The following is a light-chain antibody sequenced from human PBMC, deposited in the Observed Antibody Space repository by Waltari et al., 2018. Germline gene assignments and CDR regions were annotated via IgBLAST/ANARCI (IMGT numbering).Light chain of an antibody. CDR1: QSVSSSY. CDR2: GAS. CDR3: QQYGSSPRVT. V-gene: IGKV3-20*01. J-gene: IGKJ4*01. Sequence: EIVLTQSPGTLSLSPGERATLSCRASQSVSSSYLAWYQQKPGQAPRLLIYGASSRATGIPDRFIGSGSGTDFTLTISRLEPEDFAVYYCQQYGSSPRVTFGGGTKVEIK.